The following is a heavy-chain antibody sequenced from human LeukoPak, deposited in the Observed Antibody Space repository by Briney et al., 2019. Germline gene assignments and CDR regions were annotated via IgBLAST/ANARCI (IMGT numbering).Heavy chain of an antibody. V-gene: IGHV3-30*02. Sequence: GGSLRLSCAASGFTFSSYGMHWVRQAPGKGLEWVAFIRYDGSNKYYAASVKGRFTISRDNAKNSLYLQMNSLRAEDTAVYYCARDKRVVVAPNDYGGQGTLVTVSS. CDR3: ARDKRVVVAPNDY. J-gene: IGHJ4*02. D-gene: IGHD2-15*01. CDR1: GFTFSSYG. CDR2: IRYDGSNK.